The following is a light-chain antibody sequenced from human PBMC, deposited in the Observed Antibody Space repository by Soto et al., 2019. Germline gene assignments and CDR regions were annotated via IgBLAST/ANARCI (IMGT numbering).Light chain of an antibody. V-gene: IGLV2-14*01. CDR1: SSDVGGYHY. Sequence: QSVLTQPAPVSGSPGQSITISCTGTSSDVGGYHYVSWYQQLPGKAPKLMIYEVTKRPSGVSNRFSGSKSDNTASLTISGLQAEDEADYYCSAYTTRSAVFGTGTKVTVL. J-gene: IGLJ1*01. CDR2: EVT. CDR3: SAYTTRSAV.